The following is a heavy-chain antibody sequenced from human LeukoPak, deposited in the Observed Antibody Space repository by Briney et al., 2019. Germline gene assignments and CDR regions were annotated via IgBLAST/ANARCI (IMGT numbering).Heavy chain of an antibody. D-gene: IGHD2-21*02. Sequence: SETLSLTCAVYGGSFNGYYWSWIRQPPGKGLEWIGEINHSGSTNYNPSLKSRVTISVDTSKNQFSLKLSSVTAADTAVYYCARAHIVVVTDEIEYYFDYWGQGTLVTVSS. J-gene: IGHJ4*02. CDR2: INHSGST. CDR1: GGSFNGYY. CDR3: ARAHIVVVTDEIEYYFDY. V-gene: IGHV4-34*01.